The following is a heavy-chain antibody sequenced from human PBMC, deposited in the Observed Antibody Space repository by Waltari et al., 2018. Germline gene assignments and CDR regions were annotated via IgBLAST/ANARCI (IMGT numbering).Heavy chain of an antibody. Sequence: EVQLLVSGGGLVQPGGSLRLSCAASGFTFSGYAMSWVRQAPGKGLEWVSALSGSGGSTYYADSVKVRFTISRYSSKNTLYLQMNSLRAEDTAVYYCAKERDGYNYVPVDYWGQGTLVTVSS. J-gene: IGHJ4*02. CDR3: AKERDGYNYVPVDY. D-gene: IGHD5-12*01. CDR2: LSGSGGST. CDR1: GFTFSGYA. V-gene: IGHV3-23*01.